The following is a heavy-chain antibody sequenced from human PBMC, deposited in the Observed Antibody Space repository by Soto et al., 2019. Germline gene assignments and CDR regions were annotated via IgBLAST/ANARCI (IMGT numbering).Heavy chain of an antibody. V-gene: IGHV4-31*03. J-gene: IGHJ5*02. Sequence: PSETLSLTFTVSGGSISSGGYYGSAIGQHPGKGLEWIGYIYYSGSTYYNPSLKSRVTISVDTSKNQFSLKLSSVTAADTAVYYCARARTSIAAAGRVSWFDPWGQGTLVTVPS. CDR3: ARARTSIAAAGRVSWFDP. CDR2: IYYSGST. CDR1: GGSISSGGYY. D-gene: IGHD6-13*01.